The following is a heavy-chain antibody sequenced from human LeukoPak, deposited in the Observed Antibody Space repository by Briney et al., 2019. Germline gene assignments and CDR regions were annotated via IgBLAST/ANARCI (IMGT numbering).Heavy chain of an antibody. D-gene: IGHD6-13*01. V-gene: IGHV3-7*01. J-gene: IGHJ5*02. CDR1: GFTFSNYW. Sequence: GGSLRLSCAASGFTFSNYWMSWVRQAPGKGLEWVANIKQDGSEKYYVDSVKGRFTISRDNAKNSLYLQMNSLIAEDTAVYYCAREISSWYRTEGRFDPWSQGTLVTVSS. CDR2: IKQDGSEK. CDR3: AREISSWYRTEGRFDP.